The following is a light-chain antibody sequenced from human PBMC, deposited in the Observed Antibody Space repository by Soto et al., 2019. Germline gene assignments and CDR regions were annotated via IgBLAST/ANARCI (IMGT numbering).Light chain of an antibody. Sequence: QSVLTQPPSASGTPGQRVTISCSGSSSNIGSNTVNWYQKLPGTDPKLLIYSNNQRPSGVPDRFSGSKSGTSASLAISGLQSEDEAAYYCAAWDDSLNGVVFGGGTKLTVL. CDR1: SSNIGSNT. J-gene: IGLJ2*01. CDR3: AAWDDSLNGVV. CDR2: SNN. V-gene: IGLV1-44*01.